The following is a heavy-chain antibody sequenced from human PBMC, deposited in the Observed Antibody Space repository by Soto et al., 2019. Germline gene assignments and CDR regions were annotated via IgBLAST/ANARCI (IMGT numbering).Heavy chain of an antibody. CDR3: ARDVNRWELRGFFDP. CDR2: IYYTGNT. CDR1: GGSIVDYY. V-gene: IGHV4-59*01. D-gene: IGHD1-7*01. Sequence: SETLSLTCSVSGGSIVDYYWSWIRRPPGKGLEWIGFIYYTGNTRYNPSLGSRVTISLDTSKNQFSLKLTSATAADTAFYYCARDVNRWELRGFFDPWGRGALVTVSS. J-gene: IGHJ5*02.